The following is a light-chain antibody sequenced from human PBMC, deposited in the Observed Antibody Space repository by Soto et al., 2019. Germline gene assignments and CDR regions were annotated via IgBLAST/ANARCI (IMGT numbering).Light chain of an antibody. CDR1: SSNIGSNS. Sequence: QSVLTQPPSASGTPGQRVTISCSGSSSNIGSNSVHWYQQLPGTAPKLLIYSNSQRPSGVPGRISGSKSGTSASLAISGLRSEDEADYYCAAWDDSLSGVVFGGGTKLTVL. CDR3: AAWDDSLSGVV. V-gene: IGLV1-47*01. J-gene: IGLJ2*01. CDR2: SNS.